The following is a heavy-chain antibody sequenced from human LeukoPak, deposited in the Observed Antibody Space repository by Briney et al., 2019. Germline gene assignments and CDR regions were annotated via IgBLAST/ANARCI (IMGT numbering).Heavy chain of an antibody. CDR1: GFTFSSYS. V-gene: IGHV3-48*02. CDR3: ARDRGRGIAAN. Sequence: QPGGSLRLSCAASGFTFSSYSMNWVRQAPGKGLEWVSYISSSSSTIYYADSVKGRFTISRDNAKNSLCLQMNSLRDEDTAVYYCARDRGRGIAANWGQGTLVTVSS. J-gene: IGHJ4*02. CDR2: ISSSSSTI. D-gene: IGHD6-13*01.